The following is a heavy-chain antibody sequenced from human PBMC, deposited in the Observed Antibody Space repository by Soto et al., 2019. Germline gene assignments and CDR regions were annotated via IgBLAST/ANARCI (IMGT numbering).Heavy chain of an antibody. CDR1: GFTFISYR. V-gene: IGHV3-21*01. J-gene: IGHJ4*02. D-gene: IGHD2-15*01. CDR2: ISSSSSYI. Sequence: GSLRFTCAESGFTFISYRMNWVRQAPGKGLEWVSSISSSSSYIYYADSVKGRFTISRDNAKNSLYLQMNSLRAEDTAVYYCARQVPKVVVVVAAPTPFDYWGQGTLVTVSS. CDR3: ARQVPKVVVVVAAPTPFDY.